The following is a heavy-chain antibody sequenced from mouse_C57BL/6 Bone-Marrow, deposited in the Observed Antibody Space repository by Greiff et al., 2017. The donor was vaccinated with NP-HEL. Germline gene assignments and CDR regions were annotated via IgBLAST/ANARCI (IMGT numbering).Heavy chain of an antibody. CDR3: ARALSPSQADAMDY. Sequence: DVMLVESAGGLVQPGSSMKLSCTASGFTFSDYYMAWVRQVPEKGLEWVANINYDGRSTYYLDSLKSRFIISRDNEKNILYLQMSSLKYEDTATYYCARALSPSQADAMDYWGQGTSVTVSS. D-gene: IGHD3-2*02. CDR1: GFTFSDYY. V-gene: IGHV5-16*01. J-gene: IGHJ4*01. CDR2: INYDGRST.